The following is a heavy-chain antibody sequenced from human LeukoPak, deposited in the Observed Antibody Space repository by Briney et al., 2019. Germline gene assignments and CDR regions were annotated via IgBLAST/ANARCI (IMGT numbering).Heavy chain of an antibody. Sequence: SETLSLTCTVSGGSISSYYWSWIRQPAGKGLEWIGRIYTSGSTNYNPSLKSRVTMSVDTSKNQFSLKLSSVTAADTAVYYCARDPPPMTTVTTYYYYGMDVRGQGTTVTVSS. CDR1: GGSISSYY. V-gene: IGHV4-4*07. CDR2: IYTSGST. CDR3: ARDPPPMTTVTTYYYYGMDV. D-gene: IGHD4-17*01. J-gene: IGHJ6*02.